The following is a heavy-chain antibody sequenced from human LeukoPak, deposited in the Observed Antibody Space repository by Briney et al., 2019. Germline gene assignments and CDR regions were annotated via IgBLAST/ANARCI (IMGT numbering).Heavy chain of an antibody. D-gene: IGHD3-22*01. V-gene: IGHV3-7*01. Sequence: QAGGSLRLSCAASGFTFSSYSMNWVRQAPGKGLEWVANIKGDGSEKYYVDSVKGRFTISRDNAKNSLYLQMNSLRAEDTAVYYCAAYYYDSSGHRPFDYWGQGTLVTVSS. J-gene: IGHJ4*02. CDR1: GFTFSSYS. CDR3: AAYYYDSSGHRPFDY. CDR2: IKGDGSEK.